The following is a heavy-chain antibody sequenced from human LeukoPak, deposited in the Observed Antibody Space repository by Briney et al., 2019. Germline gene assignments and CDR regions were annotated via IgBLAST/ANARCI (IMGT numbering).Heavy chain of an antibody. V-gene: IGHV4-59*08. CDR2: IYYSGST. Sequence: SETLSLTCTVSGGSISSYYWSWLRQPPGKGLEWIGYIYYSGSTNYNPSLKSRITISVDTSKNQFSLKLSSVTAADTAEYYCARTRRTTVTTNWYFDLWGRGTLVTVSS. J-gene: IGHJ2*01. D-gene: IGHD4-11*01. CDR1: GGSISSYY. CDR3: ARTRRTTVTTNWYFDL.